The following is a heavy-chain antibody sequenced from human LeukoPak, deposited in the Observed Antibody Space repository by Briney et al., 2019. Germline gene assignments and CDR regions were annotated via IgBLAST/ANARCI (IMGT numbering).Heavy chain of an antibody. V-gene: IGHV1-2*02. CDR2: INPNSGGT. CDR3: ARVLDGNYREISFDY. D-gene: IGHD1-7*01. Sequence: ASVKVSCKASGYTFTGYYMHWVRQAPGQGLEWMGWINPNSGGTNYAQKFQGRVTMTRDTSISTAYMELSRLRSDDTAVYYCARVLDGNYREISFDYWGQGTLVTVSS. CDR1: GYTFTGYY. J-gene: IGHJ4*02.